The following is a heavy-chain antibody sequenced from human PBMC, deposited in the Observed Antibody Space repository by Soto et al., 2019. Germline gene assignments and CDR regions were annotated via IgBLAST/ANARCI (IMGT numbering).Heavy chain of an antibody. Sequence: ETLSLTCTVSGGSVSSGGYYWSWIRQSPGKGLEWIGYIFYSGSTDYHPSLKSRVAISLDTAKNQFSLNLSSVTAADTAVYYCARHQRGVSGWYGYFDYWGQGPLVSLSS. J-gene: IGHJ4*02. D-gene: IGHD6-19*01. CDR3: ARHQRGVSGWYGYFDY. CDR1: GGSVSSGGYY. CDR2: IFYSGST. V-gene: IGHV4-61*08.